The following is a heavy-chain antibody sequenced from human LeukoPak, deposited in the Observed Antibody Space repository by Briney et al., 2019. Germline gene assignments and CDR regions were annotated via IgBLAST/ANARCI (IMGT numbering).Heavy chain of an antibody. CDR2: IYSGGST. J-gene: IGHJ3*02. D-gene: IGHD3-10*01. CDR3: AREGEYGSGRTIRRDAFDI. CDR1: GFTFSTYW. V-gene: IGHV3-66*01. Sequence: GGSLRLSCAASGFTFSTYWMSWVRQAPGKGLEWVSVIYSGGSTYYADSVKGRFTISRDNSKNTLYLQMNSLRAEDTAVYYCAREGEYGSGRTIRRDAFDIWGQGTMVTVSS.